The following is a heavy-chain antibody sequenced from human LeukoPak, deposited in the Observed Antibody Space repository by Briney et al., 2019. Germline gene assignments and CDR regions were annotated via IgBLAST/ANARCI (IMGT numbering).Heavy chain of an antibody. V-gene: IGHV3-30-3*01. Sequence: GGSLRLSCAASGFTFSSYAMHWVRQAPGKGLEWVAVISYDGSNKYYADSAKGRFTISRDNSKNTLYLQMNSLRAEDTAVYYCARRGGNSYWGQGTLVTVSS. CDR1: GFTFSSYA. CDR3: ARRGGNSY. D-gene: IGHD4-23*01. CDR2: ISYDGSNK. J-gene: IGHJ4*02.